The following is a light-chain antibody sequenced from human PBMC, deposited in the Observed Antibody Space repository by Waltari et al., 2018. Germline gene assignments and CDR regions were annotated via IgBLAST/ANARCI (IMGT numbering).Light chain of an antibody. Sequence: ETTLTQSPAFMSATPRDKVNISCRASQDIDDEMNWYQQKPGEGAIFIIQEATTLVPGIPPRFSGSGYGTDFTLTINNTQSEDVASYFCLEHDNFPTHTFGQGTKLEIK. CDR2: EAT. CDR3: LEHDNFPTHT. J-gene: IGKJ2*01. CDR1: QDIDDE. V-gene: IGKV5-2*01.